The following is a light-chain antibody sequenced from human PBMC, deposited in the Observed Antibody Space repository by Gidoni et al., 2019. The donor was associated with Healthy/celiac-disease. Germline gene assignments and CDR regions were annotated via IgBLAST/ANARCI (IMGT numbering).Light chain of an antibody. V-gene: IGKV2-28*01. CDR1: QSLLHSNGYNY. CDR3: MQALQTPTT. J-gene: IGKJ1*01. CDR2: LGS. Sequence: DIVMTQSPLSLPVTPGEPASISCRSSQSLLHSNGYNYLDWYLQKPGQSPQLLIYLGSNRASGVPDRFSGSGSGTDFKLKISRVEAEDVGVYYCMQALQTPTTCGQGTKVEIK.